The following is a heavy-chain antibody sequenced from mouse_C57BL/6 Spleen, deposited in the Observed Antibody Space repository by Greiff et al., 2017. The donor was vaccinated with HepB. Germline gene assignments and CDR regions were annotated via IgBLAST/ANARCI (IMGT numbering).Heavy chain of an antibody. D-gene: IGHD2-1*01. CDR2: IYPGDGDT. V-gene: IGHV1-82*01. Sequence: VQLQQSGPELVKPGASVKISCKASGYAFSSSWMNWVKQRPGKGLEWIGRIYPGDGDTNYNGKFKGKATLTADKSSSTAYMQLSSLTSEDSAVYFCARSPYCNFEWFAYWGQGTLVTVSS. CDR3: ARSPYCNFEWFAY. J-gene: IGHJ3*01. CDR1: GYAFSSSW.